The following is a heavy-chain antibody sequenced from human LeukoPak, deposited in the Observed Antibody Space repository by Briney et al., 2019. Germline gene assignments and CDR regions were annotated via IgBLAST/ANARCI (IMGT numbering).Heavy chain of an antibody. CDR1: GFTVSSNS. Sequence: AGGSLRLSCTVSGFTVSSNSMSWVRQAPGKGLEWVSGISWNSGNIGCADSVKGRFAISRDNAKNSLYLQMDSLRAEDTAFYYCGKASSGYYSAILHWGQGTLVTVSS. CDR2: ISWNSGNI. D-gene: IGHD3-22*01. J-gene: IGHJ4*02. V-gene: IGHV3-9*01. CDR3: GKASSGYYSAILH.